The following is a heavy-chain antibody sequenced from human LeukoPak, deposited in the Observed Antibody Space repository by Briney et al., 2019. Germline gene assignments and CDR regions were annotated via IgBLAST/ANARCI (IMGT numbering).Heavy chain of an antibody. J-gene: IGHJ3*02. CDR2: INPSGGST. V-gene: IGHV1-46*01. CDR1: GYTFTSYY. CDR3: ARVEPTTVTKGDAFDI. D-gene: IGHD4-17*01. Sequence: GASVKVSCKASGYTFTSYYMHWVRQAPGQGLEWMGIINPSGGSTSYAQKFQGRVTMTRDTSTGTVYMELSSLRSEDTAVYYCARVEPTTVTKGDAFDIWGQGTMVTVSS.